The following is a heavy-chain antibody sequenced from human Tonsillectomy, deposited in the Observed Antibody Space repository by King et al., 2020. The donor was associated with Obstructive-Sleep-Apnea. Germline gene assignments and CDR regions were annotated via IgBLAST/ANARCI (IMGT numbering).Heavy chain of an antibody. CDR2: IYYSGTS. J-gene: IGHJ4*02. Sequence: QLQESGPGLLKPSETLSLTCTVSGGSISSYYWSWIRQPPGKGLEWIGYIYYSGTSNYNPSLKSRVIISEDTSKNQFSLKLSSVTAADTAVYYCARVNSAYDFDYWGQGTLVTVSS. D-gene: IGHD5-12*01. V-gene: IGHV4-59*08. CDR3: ARVNSAYDFDY. CDR1: GGSISSYY.